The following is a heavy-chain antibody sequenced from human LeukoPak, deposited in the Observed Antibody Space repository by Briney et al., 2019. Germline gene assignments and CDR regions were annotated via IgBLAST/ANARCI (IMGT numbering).Heavy chain of an antibody. V-gene: IGHV4-34*01. CDR2: INHSGST. Sequence: SETLSLTCAVYGESFSGYYWSWIRQPPGKGLEWIGEINHSGSTNYNPSLKSRVTISVDTSKNQFSLKLSSVTAADTAVYYCARAGRDSSGYYSYYYYYYMDVWGKGTTVTVSS. D-gene: IGHD3-22*01. CDR1: GESFSGYY. J-gene: IGHJ6*03. CDR3: ARAGRDSSGYYSYYYYYYMDV.